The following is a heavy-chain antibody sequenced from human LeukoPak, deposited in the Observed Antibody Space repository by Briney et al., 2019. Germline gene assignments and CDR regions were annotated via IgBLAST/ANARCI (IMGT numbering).Heavy chain of an antibody. CDR1: GGSFSDYY. D-gene: IGHD2-21*02. CDR3: AHSPGDGASFWFDP. J-gene: IGHJ5*02. CDR2: INHSGST. V-gene: IGHV4-34*01. Sequence: SETLSLTCAVSGGSFSDYYWSWIRQPPGKGLEWIGEINHSGSTNYNPSLKSRVTISVDTSKNQFSLKLSSVTAADTAVYYCAHSPGDGASFWFDPWGQGTLVTVSS.